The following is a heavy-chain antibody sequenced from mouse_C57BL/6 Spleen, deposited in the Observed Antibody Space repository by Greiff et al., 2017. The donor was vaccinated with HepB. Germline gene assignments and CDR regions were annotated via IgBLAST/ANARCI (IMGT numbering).Heavy chain of an antibody. CDR1: GYTFTDYE. V-gene: IGHV1-15*01. CDR2: IDPETGGT. CDR3: TRVTGRWFAY. Sequence: VKLQESGAELVRPGASVTLSCKASGYTFTDYEMHWVKQTPVHGLEWIGAIDPETGGTAYNQKFKGKAILTADKSSSTAYMELRSLTSEDSAVYYCTRVTGRWFAYWGQGTLVTVSA. J-gene: IGHJ3*01. D-gene: IGHD2-3*01.